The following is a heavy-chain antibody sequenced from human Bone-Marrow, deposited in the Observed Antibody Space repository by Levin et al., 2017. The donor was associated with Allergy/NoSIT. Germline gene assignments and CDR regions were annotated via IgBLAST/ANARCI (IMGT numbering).Heavy chain of an antibody. CDR1: GYTFSSYW. J-gene: IGHJ6*02. CDR2: INSDGSST. Sequence: GESLKISCAASGYTFSSYWMHWVRQVPGKGLVWVSRINSDGSSTNYADSVKGRFTISRDNAKNTLYLQMNSLRAEDTAVYYCAGSLYYYGMDVWGQGTTVTVSS. CDR3: AGSLYYYGMDV. V-gene: IGHV3-74*01.